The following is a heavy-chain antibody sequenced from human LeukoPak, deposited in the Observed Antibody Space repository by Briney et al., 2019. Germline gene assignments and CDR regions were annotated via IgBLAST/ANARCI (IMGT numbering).Heavy chain of an antibody. CDR3: ARQNDFWSGFYYYYYMDV. Sequence: SETLSLTCAVYGGSFSGYYWSWIRQPPGKGLEWIGEINHSGSTNYNPSLKSRVTISVDTSKNQFSLKLSSVTAADTAVYYCARQNDFWSGFYYYYYMDVWGRGTTVTVSS. D-gene: IGHD3-3*01. V-gene: IGHV4-34*01. J-gene: IGHJ6*03. CDR2: INHSGST. CDR1: GGSFSGYY.